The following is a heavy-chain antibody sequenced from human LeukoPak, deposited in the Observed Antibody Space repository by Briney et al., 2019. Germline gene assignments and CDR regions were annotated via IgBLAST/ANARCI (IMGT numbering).Heavy chain of an antibody. D-gene: IGHD2-15*01. J-gene: IGHJ4*02. V-gene: IGHV5-51*01. CDR3: ARRYCGGGSCYSALDY. CDR2: IYPGDSNT. CDR1: GYRFTSYW. Sequence: GESLKISCKGSGYRFTSYWIGWVRPMPGKGLEWMGSIYPGDSNTRYSPSFQGQVTISADESITTAYLQWSSLKASDTAMYYCARRYCGGGSCYSALDYWGQGTLVTVSS.